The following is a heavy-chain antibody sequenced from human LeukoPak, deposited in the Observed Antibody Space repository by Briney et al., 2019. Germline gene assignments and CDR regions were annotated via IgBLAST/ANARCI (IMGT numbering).Heavy chain of an antibody. CDR2: ISSSSTYI. J-gene: IGHJ3*02. V-gene: IGHV3-21*01. CDR3: ARGDDSSGYYDAFDI. CDR1: GFTFSSYS. Sequence: GGSLRLSCAASGFTFSSYSMNWVRKAPGKGLEWVSSISSSSTYIYYADSVKGRFTISRDNAKNSLYLQMNSLRAEDTAVYYCARGDDSSGYYDAFDIWGQGTMVTVSS. D-gene: IGHD3-22*01.